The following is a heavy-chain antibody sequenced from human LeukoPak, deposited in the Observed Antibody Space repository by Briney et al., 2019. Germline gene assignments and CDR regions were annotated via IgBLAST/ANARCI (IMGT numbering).Heavy chain of an antibody. V-gene: IGHV4-59*01. J-gene: IGHJ6*03. CDR1: GDSISSYY. Sequence: SETLSLTCTVSGDSISSYYWNWIRQPPGKGLEWIGYISYSGSTNFNPSLKSRVTISVDTSKNQFSLKLSSVTAADTAVYYCARINSGSYYAYYYYYMDVWGKGTTVTVSS. D-gene: IGHD1-26*01. CDR3: ARINSGSYYAYYYYYMDV. CDR2: ISYSGST.